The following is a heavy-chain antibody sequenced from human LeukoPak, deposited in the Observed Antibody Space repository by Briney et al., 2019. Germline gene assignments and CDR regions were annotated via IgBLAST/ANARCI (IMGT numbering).Heavy chain of an antibody. V-gene: IGHV3-21*01. CDR1: GFTFSSYE. Sequence: PGGSLRLSCAASGFTFSSYEMNWVRQAPGKGLEWVSSISSSSSYIYYADSVKGRFTISRDNAKNSLYLQMNSLRAEDTAVYYCAREPQGEYGELNDWYFDLWGRGTLVTVSS. CDR2: ISSSSSYI. J-gene: IGHJ2*01. CDR3: AREPQGEYGELNDWYFDL. D-gene: IGHD4-17*01.